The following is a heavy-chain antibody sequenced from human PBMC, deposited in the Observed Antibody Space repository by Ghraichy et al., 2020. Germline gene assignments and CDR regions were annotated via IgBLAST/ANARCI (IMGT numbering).Heavy chain of an antibody. CDR1: GGSISSGNYY. CDR3: AREGETYYGSGSYAYYFDY. Sequence: SETLSLTCTVSGGSISSGNYYWSWIRQPAGKGLEWIGRIYTSGSTNSNPSLKSRVTISVDTSKNQFSLKLSPVTAADTAVYYCAREGETYYGSGSYAYYFDYWGQGTLVTVSS. CDR2: IYTSGST. J-gene: IGHJ4*02. D-gene: IGHD3-10*01. V-gene: IGHV4-61*02.